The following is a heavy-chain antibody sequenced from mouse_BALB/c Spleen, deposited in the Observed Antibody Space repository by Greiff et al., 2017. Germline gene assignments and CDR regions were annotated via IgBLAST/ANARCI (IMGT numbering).Heavy chain of an antibody. D-gene: IGHD2-14*01. CDR2: INPSTGYT. J-gene: IGHJ2*01. Sequence: QVQLQQSGAELAKPGASVKMSCKASGYTFTSYWMHWVKQRPGQGLEWIGYINPSTGYTEYNQKFKDKATLTADKSSSTAYMQLSSLTSEDSAVYYCARGYYRYDDYFDYWGQGTTLTVSS. CDR3: ARGYYRYDDYFDY. V-gene: IGHV1-7*01. CDR1: GYTFTSYW.